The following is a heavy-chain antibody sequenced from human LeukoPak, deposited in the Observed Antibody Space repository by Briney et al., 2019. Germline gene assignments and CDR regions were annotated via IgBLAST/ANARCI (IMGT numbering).Heavy chain of an antibody. D-gene: IGHD6-13*01. V-gene: IGHV4-34*01. J-gene: IGHJ4*02. CDR2: INHSGSI. Sequence: PSETLSLTCAVYGGSFSGYYWSWIRQPPGKGLEWIGEINHSGSINYNPSLKSRVTISVDTSKNQFSLKLSSVTAADTAVYYCARAPARIAAAGYWGQGTLVTVSS. CDR3: ARAPARIAAAGY. CDR1: GGSFSGYY.